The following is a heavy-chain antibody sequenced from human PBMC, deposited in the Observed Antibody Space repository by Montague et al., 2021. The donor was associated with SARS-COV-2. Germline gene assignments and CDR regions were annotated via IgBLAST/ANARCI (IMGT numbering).Heavy chain of an antibody. CDR1: GGSMSDHY. Sequence: SETRSLTCTVSGGSMSDHYWSWIRQPPGKGLEWFAYNYYSGGINSNASLKSRVTMSVDTSKNQFSLQLTSVTAAATAVYYCARAVSVRRAVNWFDPWGQGTLVTVSS. V-gene: IGHV4-59*11. CDR2: NYYSGGI. J-gene: IGHJ5*02. CDR3: ARAVSVRRAVNWFDP.